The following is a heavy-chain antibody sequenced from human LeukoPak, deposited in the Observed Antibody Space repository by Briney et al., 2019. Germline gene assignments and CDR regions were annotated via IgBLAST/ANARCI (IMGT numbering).Heavy chain of an antibody. D-gene: IGHD4-17*01. CDR3: ARDDGLTVTTHGMDV. J-gene: IGHJ6*02. Sequence: PGGSLRLSCAASGFTFSSYAMSWVRQAPGKGLEWVSSISSSSSYIYYADSVKGRFTISRDNAKNSLYLQMNSLRAEDTAVYYCARDDGLTVTTHGMDVWGQGTTVTVSS. V-gene: IGHV3-21*01. CDR1: GFTFSSYA. CDR2: ISSSSSYI.